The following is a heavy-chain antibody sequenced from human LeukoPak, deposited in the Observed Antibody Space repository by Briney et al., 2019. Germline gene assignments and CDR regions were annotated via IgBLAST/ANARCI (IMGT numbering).Heavy chain of an antibody. Sequence: GESLKISCKGSGYSFTSYWIVWVRQMPGKGLEWMGIIYPGDSDTRYSPSFQGQVTISADKSISTAYLQWSSLKASDTGMYYCARRYCSSTSCYFDYWGQGTLVTVSS. V-gene: IGHV5-51*01. J-gene: IGHJ4*02. D-gene: IGHD2-2*01. CDR1: GYSFTSYW. CDR2: IYPGDSDT. CDR3: ARRYCSSTSCYFDY.